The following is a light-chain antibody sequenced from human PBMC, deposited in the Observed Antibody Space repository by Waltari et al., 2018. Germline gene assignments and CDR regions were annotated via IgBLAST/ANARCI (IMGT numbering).Light chain of an antibody. V-gene: IGKV3-20*01. Sequence: EIALTQSPGTLSLSQGEGATLSCRASQNVGNNYLAWLQQKPGQPPRLLIYNVFIRATGIPDRFSGSGSGTDFTLTISRLEPDDFAVYYCHQSATAPLTFGGGTRVEIK. CDR1: QNVGNNY. CDR3: HQSATAPLT. CDR2: NVF. J-gene: IGKJ4*01.